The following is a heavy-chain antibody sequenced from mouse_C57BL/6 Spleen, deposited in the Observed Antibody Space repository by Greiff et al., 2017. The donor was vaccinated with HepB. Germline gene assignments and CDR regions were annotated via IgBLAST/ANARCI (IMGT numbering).Heavy chain of an antibody. D-gene: IGHD1-1*01. CDR1: GFTFSSYG. CDR2: ISSGGSYT. V-gene: IGHV5-6*02. J-gene: IGHJ1*03. CDR3: ARGYYGSSRYFDV. Sequence: DVKLVESGGDLVKPGGSLKLSCAASGFTFSSYGMSWVRQTPDKRLEWVATISSGGSYTYYPDSVKGRFTLSRDNAKNTLYLQMSSLKSEDTAMYYCARGYYGSSRYFDVWGTGTTVTVSS.